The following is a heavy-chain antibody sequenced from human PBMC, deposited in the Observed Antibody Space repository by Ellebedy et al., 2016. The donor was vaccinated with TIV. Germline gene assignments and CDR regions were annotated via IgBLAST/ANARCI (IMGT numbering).Heavy chain of an antibody. CDR1: GFTFSSYW. CDR2: IKQDGSEK. V-gene: IGHV3-7*01. D-gene: IGHD1-1*01. Sequence: GESLKISCAASGFTFSSYWMSWVRQAPGKGLEWVANIKQDGSEKYYVDSVKGRFTISRDNAKNSLCLQMNSLRGEDTAVYYCASAGRGSNWRYWGQGTLVTVSS. CDR3: ASAGRGSNWRY. J-gene: IGHJ4*02.